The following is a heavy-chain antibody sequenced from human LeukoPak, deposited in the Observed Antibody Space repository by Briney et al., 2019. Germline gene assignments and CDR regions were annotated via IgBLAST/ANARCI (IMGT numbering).Heavy chain of an antibody. CDR1: GFSFSGYW. Sequence: PGGSLRLSCAASGFSFSGYWMGWVRQAPGKGLEWVSAISGSGGSTYYADSVKGRFTISRDNSKNTLYLQMNSLRAEDTAVYYCAKVESVVVPAALYYWGQGTLVTVSS. J-gene: IGHJ4*02. D-gene: IGHD2-2*01. CDR2: ISGSGGST. V-gene: IGHV3-23*01. CDR3: AKVESVVVPAALYY.